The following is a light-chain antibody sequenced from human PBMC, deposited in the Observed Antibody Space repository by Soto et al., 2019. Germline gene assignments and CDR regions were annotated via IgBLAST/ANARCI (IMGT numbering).Light chain of an antibody. Sequence: QSVLTQPPSVSGAPGQRVTISCTGSSSNIGAGYDVHWYQQLPGTAPKLLIYGNSNRPSGVPDRFSGSKSGTSASLAITGRQAEEEADYYCQSYYSSLSGSVFGTGTKLTVL. CDR3: QSYYSSLSGSV. J-gene: IGLJ1*01. V-gene: IGLV1-40*01. CDR1: SSNIGAGYD. CDR2: GNS.